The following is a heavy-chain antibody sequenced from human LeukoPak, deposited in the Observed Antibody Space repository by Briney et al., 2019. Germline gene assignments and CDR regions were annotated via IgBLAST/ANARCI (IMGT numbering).Heavy chain of an antibody. CDR2: INTDGSST. J-gene: IGHJ3*02. CDR3: ARSRGFWSGSDAFDI. D-gene: IGHD3-3*01. V-gene: IGHV3-74*01. Sequence: GGSLRLSCAASGFTFSSYWMHWVRQAPGKGLVWVSRINTDGSSTSYADSVKGRFTISRDNAKNTLYLQMNSLRAEDTAVYYCARSRGFWSGSDAFDIWGQGTMVTVSS. CDR1: GFTFSSYW.